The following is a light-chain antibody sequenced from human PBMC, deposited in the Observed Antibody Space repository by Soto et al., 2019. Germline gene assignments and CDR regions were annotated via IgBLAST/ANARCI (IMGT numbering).Light chain of an antibody. CDR2: GAS. J-gene: IGKJ5*01. V-gene: IGKV3-20*01. Sequence: EIPLTQSPGSLSVFPGERASLSCGASQNVNNRLAWYQQKAGQAPRPLISGASSRATGIPDRFSGSGSGTDFTLTISRLESDDFALYYCQQYAEGTPITFGQGTRLEIK. CDR1: QNVNNR. CDR3: QQYAEGTPIT.